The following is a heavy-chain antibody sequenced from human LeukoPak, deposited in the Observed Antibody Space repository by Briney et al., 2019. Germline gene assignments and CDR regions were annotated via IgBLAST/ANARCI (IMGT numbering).Heavy chain of an antibody. J-gene: IGHJ6*03. Sequence: GGSLRLSCAASGFIFDDYGMSWVRHAPGKGLEWASGINWNGDSTYYADSVKGRFTISRDNAKNSLYLQMNSLRAEDTALYYCSRLGNSFYYYYMDVWGKGTTVTVSS. D-gene: IGHD6-6*01. CDR3: SRLGNSFYYYYMDV. CDR2: INWNGDST. V-gene: IGHV3-20*04. CDR1: GFIFDDYG.